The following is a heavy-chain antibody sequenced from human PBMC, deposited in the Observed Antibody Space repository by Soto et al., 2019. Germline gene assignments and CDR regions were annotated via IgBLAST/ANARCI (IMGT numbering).Heavy chain of an antibody. CDR2: ISAYNGNT. Sequence: ASVKVSCKASGYTFTSYGISWVRQAPGQGLEWMGWISAYNGNTNYAQKLQGRVTMTTDTSTSTAYMELRSLRSDDTAVYYCARDTGHYDYIWGISRSASYDYWGQGTLVTVSS. D-gene: IGHD3-16*02. CDR1: GYTFTSYG. V-gene: IGHV1-18*01. CDR3: ARDTGHYDYIWGISRSASYDY. J-gene: IGHJ4*02.